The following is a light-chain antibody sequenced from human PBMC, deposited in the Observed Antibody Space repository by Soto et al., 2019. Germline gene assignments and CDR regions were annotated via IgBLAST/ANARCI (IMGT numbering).Light chain of an antibody. J-gene: IGLJ2*01. CDR2: EVT. Sequence: QSALTQPPSASGSPGQSVTISCTGTSSDVGGYNYVSWFRQHPGKAPKLMIYEVTKRPSGVPDRFSGSKSGNTAPLTVSGLLAEDEADYYCISYAGSNNFVVFGGGTKLTVL. CDR1: SSDVGGYNY. V-gene: IGLV2-8*01. CDR3: ISYAGSNNFVV.